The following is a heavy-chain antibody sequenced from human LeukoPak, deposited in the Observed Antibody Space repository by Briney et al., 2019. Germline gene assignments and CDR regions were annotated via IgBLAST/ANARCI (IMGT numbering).Heavy chain of an antibody. V-gene: IGHV1-8*01. CDR3: TRETSSRYFDY. J-gene: IGHJ4*02. CDR1: GYTLTSYD. CDR2: MNPNSGRT. Sequence: ASVKVSCKASGYTLTSYDINWVRQATGQGLEWMGWMNPNSGRTGYAQNFQGRITITRNTSISTAYMELSSLRSEDTAVYYYTRETSSRYFDYWGQGTLVTVSS.